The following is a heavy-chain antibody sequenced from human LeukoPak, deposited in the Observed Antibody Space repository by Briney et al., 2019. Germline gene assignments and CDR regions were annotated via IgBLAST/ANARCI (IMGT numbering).Heavy chain of an antibody. V-gene: IGHV3-23*01. D-gene: IGHD1-1*01. CDR1: GFTFTTYA. Sequence: GGSLRLSCAASGFTFTTYAMNWVRQPPGKGLEWVSSVSGSGESAYYADSVKCRFTISRDYVKNMVFLQMNSLRVEDTAIYYCSKDPSFAGTGGGFDYWGQGTLVTVSS. CDR3: SKDPSFAGTGGGFDY. CDR2: VSGSGESA. J-gene: IGHJ4*02.